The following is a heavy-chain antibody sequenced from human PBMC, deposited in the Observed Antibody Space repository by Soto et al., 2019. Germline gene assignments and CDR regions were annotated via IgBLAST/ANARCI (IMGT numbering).Heavy chain of an antibody. CDR1: VGSVSISTYY. V-gene: IGHV4-39*01. D-gene: IGHD2-2*01. CDR2: IYYSGTT. J-gene: IGHJ5*02. Sequence: QLQLQESGPGLVKPSETLSLTCTVSVGSVSISTYYWGWIRQPLGQGLEWIGSIYYSGTTFYNPSLKSRVTISGDTSQNQFSLTLTSVTATDTAMYYCARHTRGRQRGWFDPWGQGTLVTVSS. CDR3: ARHTRGRQRGWFDP.